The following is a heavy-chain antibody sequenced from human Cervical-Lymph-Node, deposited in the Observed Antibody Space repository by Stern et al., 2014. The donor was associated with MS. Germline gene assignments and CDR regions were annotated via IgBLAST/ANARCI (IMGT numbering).Heavy chain of an antibody. CDR1: GYRFINNW. CDR3: ARWSVACDS. V-gene: IGHV5-51*03. Sequence: EVQLEESGAEVRKPGDSLKISRKTSGYRFINNWIAWVRQVPGKGLEWIALIYPSDSDARNSPSFPGHVSITVAKSTTTPSLQWNSLKASDTGVYYCARWSVACDSWGQGALITVSS. J-gene: IGHJ4*02. CDR2: IYPSDSDA.